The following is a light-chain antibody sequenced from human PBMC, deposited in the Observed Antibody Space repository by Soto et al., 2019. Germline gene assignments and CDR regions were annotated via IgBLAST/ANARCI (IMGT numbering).Light chain of an antibody. CDR2: GNS. J-gene: IGLJ3*02. V-gene: IGLV1-40*01. CDR1: SSNSGAGYD. CDR3: QSYDSSLSGWV. Sequence: QSVLTQPPSVSGARGQRVTISCTGSSSNSGAGYDVHWYQQLPGTAPKLLISGNSNRPSGVPDRFSGSKSGTSASLAITGLQAEDEADYYCQSYDSSLSGWVFGGGTKLTVL.